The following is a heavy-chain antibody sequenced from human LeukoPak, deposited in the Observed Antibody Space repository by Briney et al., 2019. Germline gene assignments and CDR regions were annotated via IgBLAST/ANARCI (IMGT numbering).Heavy chain of an antibody. CDR1: GGSISSYY. V-gene: IGHV4-59*01. J-gene: IGHJ4*02. D-gene: IGHD6-13*01. Sequence: KPSETLSLTCTVSGGSISSYYWSWIRQPPGKGLEWIGYIYYSGSTNYNPSLKSRVTISVDTSKNQFSLKLSSVTAADTAVYYCAREGAAAGFFDYWGQGTLVTVSS. CDR2: IYYSGST. CDR3: AREGAAAGFFDY.